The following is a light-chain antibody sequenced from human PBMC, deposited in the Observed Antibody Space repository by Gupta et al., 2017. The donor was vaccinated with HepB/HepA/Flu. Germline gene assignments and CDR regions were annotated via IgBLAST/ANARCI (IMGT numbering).Light chain of an antibody. CDR1: QAVASY. V-gene: IGKV1-9*01. CDR3: QQLTGDHPKPS. Sequence: DTQLTQSPSFLSASIGDRVTISCRASQAVASYLDWYQQKPGRAPKLLIYSAVTLPGGVHYMCSGSGAGPEGNITINGRHLEDFESYYCQQLTGDHPKPSFGRGTXVEI. J-gene: IGKJ4*01. CDR2: SAV.